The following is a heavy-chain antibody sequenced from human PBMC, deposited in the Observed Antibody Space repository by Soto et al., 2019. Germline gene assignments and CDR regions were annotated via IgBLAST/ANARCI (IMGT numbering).Heavy chain of an antibody. CDR2: IVVGSGNT. CDR1: GFSLTSSA. V-gene: IGHV1-58*01. D-gene: IGHD3-22*01. J-gene: IGHJ3*02. CDR3: AAEGADSSGYSFFRPAFDI. Sequence: PVKVSCKGSGFSLTSSAVQRVRQARGQRLEWIGWIVVGSGNTNYAQKFQERVTITRDMSTSTAYMELSSLRSEDTAVYYCAAEGADSSGYSFFRPAFDIWGQATMVTVSS.